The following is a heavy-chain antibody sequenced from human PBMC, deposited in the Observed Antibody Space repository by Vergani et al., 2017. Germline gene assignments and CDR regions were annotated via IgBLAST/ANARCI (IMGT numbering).Heavy chain of an antibody. CDR3: ARDGGATAMVTVFDY. J-gene: IGHJ4*02. CDR1: GFTFSSYA. CDR2: ISGSGGST. D-gene: IGHD5-18*01. V-gene: IGHV3-23*01. Sequence: EVQLLESGGGLVQPGGSLRLPCAASGFTFSSYAMSWVRQAPGKGLEWVSAISGSGGSTYYADSVKGRFTISRDNSKNTLYLQMNSLRAEDTAVYYCARDGGATAMVTVFDYWGQGTLVTVSS.